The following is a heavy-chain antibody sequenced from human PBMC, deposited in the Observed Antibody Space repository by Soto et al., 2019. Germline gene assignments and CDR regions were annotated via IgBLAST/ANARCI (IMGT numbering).Heavy chain of an antibody. CDR2: INWNGGST. V-gene: IGHV3-20*04. Sequence: GGSLRLSCASSGFTFSNYAMNWVRQAPGKGLEWVSGINWNGGSTGYADSVKGRFTISRDNAKNSLYLQMNSLRAEDTALYYCARDGGDYYDSSGYYPAFDIWGQGTMVTVSS. J-gene: IGHJ3*02. D-gene: IGHD3-22*01. CDR3: ARDGGDYYDSSGYYPAFDI. CDR1: GFTFSNYA.